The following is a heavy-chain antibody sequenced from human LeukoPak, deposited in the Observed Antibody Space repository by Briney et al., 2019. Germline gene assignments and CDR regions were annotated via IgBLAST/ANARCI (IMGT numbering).Heavy chain of an antibody. V-gene: IGHV3-21*01. CDR1: GFTFSTYS. Sequence: GGSLRLSCAASGFTFSTYSMNWVRQAPGKGLEWVSSITRSSSYIYYADSVKGRFTITRDNAKNSLYLQMNSLRADDTAVYYCARHVVAVGFDYWGRGTLVTVSS. CDR3: ARHVVAVGFDY. CDR2: ITRSSSYI. D-gene: IGHD3-22*01. J-gene: IGHJ4*02.